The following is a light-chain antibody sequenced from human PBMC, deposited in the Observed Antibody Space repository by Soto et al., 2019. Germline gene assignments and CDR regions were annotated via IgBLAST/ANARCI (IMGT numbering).Light chain of an antibody. J-gene: IGKJ3*01. CDR3: QQYGRSPFT. V-gene: IGKV3-20*01. CDR1: QSVNRNY. CDR2: GAS. Sequence: DIVLTQSPGTLSLSPRERATLSCRASQSVNRNYIAWYQQKPGQPPRLLIYGASSRATGIPGRFSGSGSGTDFTLTISILEPEDFAVYYCQQYGRSPFTFGPGTKVDIK.